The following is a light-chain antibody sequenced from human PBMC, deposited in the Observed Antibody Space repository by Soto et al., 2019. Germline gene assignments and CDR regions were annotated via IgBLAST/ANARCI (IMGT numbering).Light chain of an antibody. J-gene: IGKJ4*01. CDR1: QSVSNNY. CDR2: GAS. Sequence: EIVLTQSPGTLSLSPGERATLSCRASQSVSNNYLARYQQKPGQAPRLLIYGASSRATGIPDRFSGSGSATDFTLTISRLEPEDFAVYFCQQSGSSPLTFGGGTKVDIK. V-gene: IGKV3-20*01. CDR3: QQSGSSPLT.